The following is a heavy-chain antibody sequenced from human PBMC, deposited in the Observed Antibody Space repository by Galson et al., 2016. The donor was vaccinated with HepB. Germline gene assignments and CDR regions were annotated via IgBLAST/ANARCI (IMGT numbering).Heavy chain of an antibody. Sequence: SLRLSCAASGFTFSAYDMYWVRQAPGRAREWVAVISSDEINKFYADSVKGRFTISRDTSKNTLYLQMNSLRADDTAVYYCVKDRLGATMPGYWGQGTLVTVSS. CDR3: VKDRLGATMPGY. CDR1: GFTFSAYD. J-gene: IGHJ4*02. D-gene: IGHD5-12*01. V-gene: IGHV3-30*18. CDR2: ISSDEINK.